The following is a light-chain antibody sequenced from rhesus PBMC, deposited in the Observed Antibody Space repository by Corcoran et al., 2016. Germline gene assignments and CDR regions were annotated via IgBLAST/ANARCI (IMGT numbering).Light chain of an antibody. CDR3: QQRNSYPFT. CDR2: DAS. CDR1: QGISSY. V-gene: IGKV1-38*01. J-gene: IGKJ3*01. Sequence: DIQLTQSPSSLSASVGDRVTITCRASQGISSYLAWYQQKPGKAPKLLIYDASNLQSGVPSRFSGSGTGTDFTLTISSLQPEDVAVYYCQQRNSYPFTFGPGTKLDIK.